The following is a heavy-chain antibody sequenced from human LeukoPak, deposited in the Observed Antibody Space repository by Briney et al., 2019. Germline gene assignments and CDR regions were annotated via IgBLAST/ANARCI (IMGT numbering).Heavy chain of an antibody. V-gene: IGHV3-74*01. CDR1: GFTFSSYW. CDR2: INPGGSSI. Sequence: GGSLRLSCAASGFTFSSYWMHWVRQVPGKGLVWVARINPGGSSITYADSVKGRFTISRDNAKNTLYLQMDSLRAEDAGVYYCAGSNQADDYWGQGTLVTVSS. D-gene: IGHD1-14*01. CDR3: AGSNQADDY. J-gene: IGHJ4*02.